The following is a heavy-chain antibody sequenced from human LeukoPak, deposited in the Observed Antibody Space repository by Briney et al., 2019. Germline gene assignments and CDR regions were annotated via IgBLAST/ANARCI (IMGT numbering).Heavy chain of an antibody. CDR3: AKTPAVVAATSTVFDY. CDR1: GFTFSSYE. D-gene: IGHD2-15*01. Sequence: GGSLRLSCAASGFTFSSYEMNWVRQAPGKGLEWVSYISSSGSTIYYADSVKGRFTISRDNSKNTLYLQMNSLRAEDTAVYYCAKTPAVVAATSTVFDYWGQGTLVTVSS. V-gene: IGHV3-48*03. CDR2: ISSSGSTI. J-gene: IGHJ4*02.